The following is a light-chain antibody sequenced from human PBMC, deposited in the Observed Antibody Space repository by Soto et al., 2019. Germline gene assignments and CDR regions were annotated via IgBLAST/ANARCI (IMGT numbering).Light chain of an antibody. J-gene: IGKJ3*01. V-gene: IGKV1-27*01. CDR2: AAS. CDR3: QKYWAT. CDR1: QGISNY. Sequence: DIQMTQSPSSLSASVGDRVTITCRASQGISNYLAWYQQKPGKVPKLLIYAASTLQSGVPSRFSGSGSGTDFTLTISSLQPEDVATSYCQKYWATFGPGTKVDIK.